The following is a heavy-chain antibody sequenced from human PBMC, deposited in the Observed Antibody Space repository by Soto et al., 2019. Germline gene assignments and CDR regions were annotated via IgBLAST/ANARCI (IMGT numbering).Heavy chain of an antibody. CDR1: GGSISSGGSY. V-gene: IGHV4-31*02. J-gene: IGHJ4*02. CDR3: ARTGWGTSGLGFAKGSYFDY. D-gene: IGHD2-8*01. CDR2: IYYSGST. Sequence: TLSRTWTVSGGSISSGGSYWSWIRQHPGKGLEWIGYIYYSGSTYYNPSLKSRVTISVDTSKNPFSLKLSSVTAADTAVYYCARTGWGTSGLGFAKGSYFDYWRQGTLVTVSS.